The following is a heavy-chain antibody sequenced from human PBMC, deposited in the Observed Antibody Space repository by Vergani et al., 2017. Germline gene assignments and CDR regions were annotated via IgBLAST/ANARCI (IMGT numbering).Heavy chain of an antibody. CDR1: GGSFSGYY. CDR3: ARETPPVYDFWSGYYLDV. Sequence: QVQLQQWGAGLLKPSETLSLTCAVYGGSFSGYYWSWIRQPPGKGLEWIGEINHSGSTNYNPSLKSRVTISVDTSKNQFSLKLSSVTAADTAVYYCARETPPVYDFWSGYYLDVWGQGTTVTVSS. CDR2: INHSGST. D-gene: IGHD3-3*01. J-gene: IGHJ6*02. V-gene: IGHV4-34*01.